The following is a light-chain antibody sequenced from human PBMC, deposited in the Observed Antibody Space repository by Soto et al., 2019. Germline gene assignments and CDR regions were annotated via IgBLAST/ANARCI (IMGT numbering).Light chain of an antibody. CDR2: END. Sequence: QSVLTQPPSVSGAPGQRVTISCTGSSSNIGAGYDVHWYQQVPGTAPKLLIYENDNRPSGVPHRISGSRSGTSASLAITGLQAEDEADYYCQSYDSSLSVVVFGGGTQLTVL. J-gene: IGLJ2*01. CDR1: SSNIGAGYD. CDR3: QSYDSSLSVVV. V-gene: IGLV1-40*01.